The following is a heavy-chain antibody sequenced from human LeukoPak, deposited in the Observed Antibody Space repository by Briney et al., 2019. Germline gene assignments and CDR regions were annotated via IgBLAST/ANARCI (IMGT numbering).Heavy chain of an antibody. J-gene: IGHJ4*02. V-gene: IGHV3-30*18. CDR2: ISYDGSNK. Sequence: GGSLRLSCAASGFTFSSYDMHWVRQAPGKGLEWVAVISYDGSNKYYADSVKGRFTISRDNSKNTLCLQMNSLRAEDTAVYYCAKVAYCGGDCSPGDYWGQGTLVTVSS. D-gene: IGHD2-21*02. CDR3: AKVAYCGGDCSPGDY. CDR1: GFTFSSYD.